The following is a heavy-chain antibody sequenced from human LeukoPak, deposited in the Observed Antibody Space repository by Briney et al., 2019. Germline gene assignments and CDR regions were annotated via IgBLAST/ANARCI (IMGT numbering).Heavy chain of an antibody. CDR1: GGSISSSSYY. CDR2: IYYSGST. Sequence: SETLSLTCTVSGGSISSSSYYWGWIRQPPGKGLEWIGSIYYSGSTYYNPSLKSRVTISVDTSKNQFSLKLSSVTAADTAVYYCARGGTGVYYYYMDVRGKGTTVTVSS. D-gene: IGHD3-16*01. V-gene: IGHV4-39*01. CDR3: ARGGTGVYYYYMDV. J-gene: IGHJ6*03.